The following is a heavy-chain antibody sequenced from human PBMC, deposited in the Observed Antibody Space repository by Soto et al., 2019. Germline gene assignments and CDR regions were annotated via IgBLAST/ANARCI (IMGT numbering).Heavy chain of an antibody. CDR3: ARGMGGSGSYYVDWFDP. Sequence: SETLSLTCTVSGGSISSGDYYWSWIRQPPGKGLEWIGYIYYSGSTYYNPSLKGRVTISVDTSKNQFSLKLSSVTAADTAVYYCARGMGGSGSYYVDWFDPWGQGTLVTVSS. CDR2: IYYSGST. V-gene: IGHV4-30-4*01. D-gene: IGHD3-10*01. J-gene: IGHJ5*02. CDR1: GGSISSGDYY.